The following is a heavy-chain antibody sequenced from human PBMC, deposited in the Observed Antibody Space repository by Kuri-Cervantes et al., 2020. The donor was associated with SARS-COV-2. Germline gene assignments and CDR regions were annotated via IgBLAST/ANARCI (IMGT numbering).Heavy chain of an antibody. Sequence: ASVKVSCKASGYTFTSYDINWGRQDTGQGLEWMGWMNPNSGNTGYEQKFQGRVTMTRNTSISTAYMELSSLRSEDAAVYYCARTYSSSWYGWFDPGGQGTLVTVSS. CDR3: ARTYSSSWYGWFDP. J-gene: IGHJ5*02. D-gene: IGHD6-13*01. CDR2: MNPNSGNT. V-gene: IGHV1-8*01. CDR1: GYTFTSYD.